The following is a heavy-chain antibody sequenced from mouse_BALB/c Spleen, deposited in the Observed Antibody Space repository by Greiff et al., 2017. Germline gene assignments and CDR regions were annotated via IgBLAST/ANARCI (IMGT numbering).Heavy chain of an antibody. J-gene: IGHJ1*01. CDR3: ARAPFYYGSSYRSFDV. CDR2: IYPGDGDT. CDR1: GYAFSSYW. Sequence: QVQLQQSGAELVRPGSSVKISCKASGYAFSSYWMNWVKQRPGQGLEWIGQIYPGDGDTNYNRKFKGKATLTADKSSSTAYMQLSSLTSEDSAVYFCARAPFYYGSSYRSFDVWGAGTTVTVSS. V-gene: IGHV1-80*01. D-gene: IGHD1-1*01.